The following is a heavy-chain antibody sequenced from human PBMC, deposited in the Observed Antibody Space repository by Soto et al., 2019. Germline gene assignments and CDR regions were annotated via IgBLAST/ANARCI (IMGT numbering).Heavy chain of an antibody. CDR3: ARAWGSYRSLGAFDI. Sequence: GGSLRLSCAASGFTFSNYAMSWVRQAPGKGLEWVSVIYSGGSTYYADSVKGRFTISRDNSKNTLYLQMNSLRAEDTAVYYCARAWGSYRSLGAFDIWGQGTMVTVSS. D-gene: IGHD3-16*02. J-gene: IGHJ3*02. V-gene: IGHV3-66*01. CDR2: IYSGGST. CDR1: GFTFSNYA.